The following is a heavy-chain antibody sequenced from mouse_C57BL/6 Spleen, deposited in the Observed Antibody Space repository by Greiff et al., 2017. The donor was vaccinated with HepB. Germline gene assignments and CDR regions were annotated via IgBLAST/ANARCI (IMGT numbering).Heavy chain of an antibody. CDR1: GFTFSDYY. D-gene: IGHD2-4*01. Sequence: EVQLVESEGGLVQPGSSMKLSCTASGFTFSDYYMAWVRQVPEKGLEWVANINYDGSSTYYLDSLKSRFIISRDNAKNILYLQMSSLKSEDTATYYCARAGDYGYWYFDVWGTGTTVTVSS. V-gene: IGHV5-16*01. CDR3: ARAGDYGYWYFDV. CDR2: INYDGSST. J-gene: IGHJ1*03.